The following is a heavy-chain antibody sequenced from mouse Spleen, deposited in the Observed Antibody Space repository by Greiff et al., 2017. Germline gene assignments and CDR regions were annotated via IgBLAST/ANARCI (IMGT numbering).Heavy chain of an antibody. J-gene: IGHJ3*01. D-gene: IGHD1-1*01. V-gene: IGHV5-9-3*01. CDR3: ARHYGSSFFAY. CDR2: ISSGGSYT. Sequence: EVKLVESGGGLVKPGGSLKLSCAASGFTFSSYAMSWVRQTPEKRLEWVATISSGGSYTYYPDSVKGRFTITRDNAKNTLYLQMSSLRSEDTAMYYCARHYGSSFFAYWGQGTLVTVSA. CDR1: GFTFSSYA.